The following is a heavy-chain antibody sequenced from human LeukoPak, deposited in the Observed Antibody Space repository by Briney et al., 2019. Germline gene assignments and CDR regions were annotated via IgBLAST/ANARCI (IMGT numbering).Heavy chain of an antibody. J-gene: IGHJ4*02. CDR2: ISSDLTT. V-gene: IGHV3-53*01. CDR1: GFSVNNNY. Sequence: GGSLRLSCAASGFSVNNNYMSWVRQAPGKGLEWVSFISSDLTTYYADSVKGRFTISRDNSKNTLYLQMNSLRVEDTAVYYCARDLGMGSNYVTYYFDYWGQGTLVTVSS. CDR3: ARDLGMGSNYVTYYFDY. D-gene: IGHD4-11*01.